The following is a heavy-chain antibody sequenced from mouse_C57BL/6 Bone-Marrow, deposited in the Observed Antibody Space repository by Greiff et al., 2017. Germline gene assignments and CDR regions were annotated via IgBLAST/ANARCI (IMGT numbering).Heavy chain of an antibody. D-gene: IGHD1-1*01. V-gene: IGHV5-6*01. CDR2: ISSGGSYT. CDR3: ARHGNYVPYYAMDY. Sequence: EVKLVESGGDLVKPGGSLKLSCAASGFTFSSYGMSWVRQTPDKRLEWVATISSGGSYTYYPDSVKGRFTISRDNAKNTLYLQMSSLKSEYTAMYYCARHGNYVPYYAMDYWGQGTSVTVSS. J-gene: IGHJ4*01. CDR1: GFTFSSYG.